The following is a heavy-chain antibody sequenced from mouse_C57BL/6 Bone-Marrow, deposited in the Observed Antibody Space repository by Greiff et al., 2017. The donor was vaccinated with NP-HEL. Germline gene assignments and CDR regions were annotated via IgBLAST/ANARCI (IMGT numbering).Heavy chain of an antibody. J-gene: IGHJ2*01. D-gene: IGHD4-1*01. Sequence: QVQLQQPGAELVMPGASVKLSCKASGYTFTSYWMHWVKQRPGQGLEWIGEIDPSDSYTNYNQKFKGKSTLTVDKSSSTAYMQLSSLTSEDSAVYYCAREEANWGGVDYWGQGTTLIVSS. V-gene: IGHV1-69*01. CDR3: AREEANWGGVDY. CDR1: GYTFTSYW. CDR2: IDPSDSYT.